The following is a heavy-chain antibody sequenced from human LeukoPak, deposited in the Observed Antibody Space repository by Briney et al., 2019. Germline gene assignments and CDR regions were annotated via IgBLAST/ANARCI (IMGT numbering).Heavy chain of an antibody. CDR2: MNLDGSEK. J-gene: IGHJ4*02. CDR3: ARDDGFSCYSY. CDR1: GFTFSSYW. D-gene: IGHD3/OR15-3a*01. Sequence: GGSLRLSCAASGFTFSSYWMTWVRQAPGKGLEWVANMNLDGSEKYYVDSVKGRFIISRDNAKNSLFLQMNSLIAEDTAVYYCARDDGFSCYSYWGQGALVTVSS. V-gene: IGHV3-7*01.